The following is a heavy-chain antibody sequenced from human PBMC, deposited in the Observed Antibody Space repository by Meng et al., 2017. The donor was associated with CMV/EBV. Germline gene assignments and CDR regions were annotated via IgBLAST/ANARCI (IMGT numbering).Heavy chain of an antibody. J-gene: IGHJ4*02. Sequence: EVQLVESGGGLVKPGGSLRLSCAASGFTCSSYSMNWVRQAPGKGLEWVSSISSSSSYIYYADSVKGRFTISRDNAKNSLYLQMNSLRAEDTAVYYSARDLERTYYYDSSGYSFFDYWGQGTLGTVSP. CDR1: GFTCSSYS. V-gene: IGHV3-21*01. D-gene: IGHD3-22*01. CDR3: ARDLERTYYYDSSGYSFFDY. CDR2: ISSSSSYI.